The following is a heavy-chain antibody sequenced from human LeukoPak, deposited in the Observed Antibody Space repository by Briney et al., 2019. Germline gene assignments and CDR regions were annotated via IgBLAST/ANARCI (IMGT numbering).Heavy chain of an antibody. J-gene: IGHJ5*02. Sequence: ASVKVSCKSSGYTFTIYAMNRVRQAPGQRLEWMGWINTNTGNPSYAQGFTGRFVFSLDTSVSTAYLQSSSLKAEDTAVYYCVRDDYHGSGSSNWFDPWGQGTLVTVSS. D-gene: IGHD3-10*01. CDR3: VRDDYHGSGSSNWFDP. CDR2: INTNTGNP. V-gene: IGHV7-4-1*02. CDR1: GYTFTIYA.